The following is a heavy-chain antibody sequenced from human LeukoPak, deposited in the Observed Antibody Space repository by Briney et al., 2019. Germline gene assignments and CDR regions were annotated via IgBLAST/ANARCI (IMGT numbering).Heavy chain of an antibody. D-gene: IGHD3-10*01. CDR2: ISGSGGST. CDR3: AKVKNRKYYYGSGSYYIPNYFDY. Sequence: GGSLRLSCAASGFTFSSYAMSWVRQAPGKGLEWVSAISGSGGSTYYADSVKGRFTISRDNSKNTLYLQMNSLRVEDTAVYYCAKVKNRKYYYGSGSYYIPNYFDYWGQGTLVTVSS. J-gene: IGHJ4*02. V-gene: IGHV3-23*01. CDR1: GFTFSSYA.